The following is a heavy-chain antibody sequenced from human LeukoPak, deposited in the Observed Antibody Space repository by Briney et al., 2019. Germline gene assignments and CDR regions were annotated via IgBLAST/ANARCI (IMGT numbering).Heavy chain of an antibody. CDR3: ARGEWTVTTDAFDI. J-gene: IGHJ3*02. CDR2: INPNSGGT. V-gene: IGHV1-2*06. Sequence: ASVKVSCKASGYTFTGYYMHWVRQAPGQGLEWMGRINPNSGGTNYAHKFQGRVTITRDTSINTAYLEMNRLRPDDPAVYYWARGEWTVTTDAFDIWGQGTMVTVSS. D-gene: IGHD4-17*01. CDR1: GYTFTGYY.